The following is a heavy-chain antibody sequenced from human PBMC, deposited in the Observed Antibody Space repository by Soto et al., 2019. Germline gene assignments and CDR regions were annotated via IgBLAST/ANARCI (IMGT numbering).Heavy chain of an antibody. V-gene: IGHV1-69*13. CDR3: ARENTINNYDFWSGSEPYYYYYYGMDV. CDR2: IIPIFGTA. J-gene: IGHJ6*02. CDR1: GGTFSSYA. Sequence: SVKVSCKASGGTFSSYAISWVRQAPGQGLEWMGGIIPIFGTANYAQKFQGRVTITADESTSTAYMELSSLRSEDTAVYYCARENTINNYDFWSGSEPYYYYYYGMDVWGQGTTVTVSS. D-gene: IGHD3-3*01.